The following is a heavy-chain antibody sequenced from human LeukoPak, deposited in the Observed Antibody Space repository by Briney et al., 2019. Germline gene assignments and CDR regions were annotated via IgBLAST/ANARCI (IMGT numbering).Heavy chain of an antibody. CDR3: ARDHVHPNYDYVWGSYRLFDY. D-gene: IGHD3-16*02. J-gene: IGHJ4*02. V-gene: IGHV4-34*01. CDR1: GGSFSGYY. Sequence: SETLSLTCAVYGGSFSGYYWSWIRQPPGKGLEWIGEINHSGSTNYNPSLKSRVTISVDTSKNQFSLKLSSVTAADTAVYYCARDHVHPNYDYVWGSYRLFDYWGQGTLVTASS. CDR2: INHSGST.